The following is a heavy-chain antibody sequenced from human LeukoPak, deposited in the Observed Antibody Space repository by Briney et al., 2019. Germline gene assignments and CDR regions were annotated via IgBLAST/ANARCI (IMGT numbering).Heavy chain of an antibody. CDR2: INYSGTT. V-gene: IGHV4-39*01. CDR1: GGSISSSSYY. CDR3: ARLPIVVVPSTSFDI. D-gene: IGHD2-2*01. Sequence: PSETLSLTCTVSGGSISSSSYYWGWTRQPPGKGLEWIGSINYSGTTYYNPSLKSRVTISVDTSKNQFSLKLSSVTAADTAVYYCARLPIVVVPSTSFDIWGQGTMVTVSS. J-gene: IGHJ3*02.